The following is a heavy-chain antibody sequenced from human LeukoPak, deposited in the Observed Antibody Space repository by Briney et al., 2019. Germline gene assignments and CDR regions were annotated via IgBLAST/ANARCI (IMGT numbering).Heavy chain of an antibody. CDR2: IKQDGSEK. V-gene: IGHV3-7*03. CDR1: GFTFSSYW. CDR3: AKGGYRGYCSTRNCQNWFDP. D-gene: IGHD2-8*01. J-gene: IGHJ5*02. Sequence: PGGSLRLSCAASGFTFSSYWMSWVRQAPGKGLEWVANIKQDGSEKYYVDSVKGRFTISRDNAKNSLYLQMNNLRAEDTAVYYCAKGGYRGYCSTRNCQNWFDPWGQGTLVIVSS.